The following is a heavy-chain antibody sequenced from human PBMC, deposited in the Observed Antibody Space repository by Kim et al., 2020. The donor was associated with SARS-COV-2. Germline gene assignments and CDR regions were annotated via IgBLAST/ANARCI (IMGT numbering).Heavy chain of an antibody. D-gene: IGHD5-12*01. CDR3: ARGRDGYPDY. V-gene: IGHV1-69*04. J-gene: IGHJ4*02. Sequence: NYDQKFQGRVTITADKSTSTAYMGLSSLRSEDTAVYYCARGRDGYPDYWGQGTLVTVSS.